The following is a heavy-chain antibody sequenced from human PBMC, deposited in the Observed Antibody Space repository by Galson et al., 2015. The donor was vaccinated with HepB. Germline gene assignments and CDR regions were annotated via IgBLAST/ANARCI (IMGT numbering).Heavy chain of an antibody. Sequence: SGAEVKQPGESLKISCKGSGYRFTSYWIGWVHQMPGKGLEWMGIIYPGDSDTRYSPSFQGQVTISADKSISTAYLQWSSLKASDTAMYYCARHRKLDFWSGYYALDYWGQGTLVTVSS. CDR2: IYPGDSDT. V-gene: IGHV5-51*07. CDR1: GYRFTSYW. CDR3: ARHRKLDFWSGYYALDY. J-gene: IGHJ4*02. D-gene: IGHD3-3*01.